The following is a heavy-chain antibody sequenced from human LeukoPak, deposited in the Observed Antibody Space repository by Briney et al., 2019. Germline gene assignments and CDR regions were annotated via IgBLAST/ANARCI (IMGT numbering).Heavy chain of an antibody. D-gene: IGHD3-10*01. V-gene: IGHV3-30-3*01. Sequence: GRSLRLSCAASGFTFSSYAMHWVRQAPGKGLEWVAVISYDGSNKYYADSVKGRFTISRDNSKNTLYLQMNSLRAEDTAVYCCASEGVRGVKNFDYWGQGTLVTVSS. CDR3: ASEGVRGVKNFDY. J-gene: IGHJ4*02. CDR1: GFTFSSYA. CDR2: ISYDGSNK.